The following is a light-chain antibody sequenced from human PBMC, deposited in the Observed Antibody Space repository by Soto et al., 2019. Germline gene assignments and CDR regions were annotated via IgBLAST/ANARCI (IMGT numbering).Light chain of an antibody. Sequence: ESMLTQSPGTLSLSPGERATLSCRASQTVNTRSLSWFQQKPGQAPRLLIVAASVRAAGIPDTFSGSGSGTDFTLNISSLEPEDFAVYYCQQFGDSPPAFTFGQGTKVEI. V-gene: IGKV3-20*01. J-gene: IGKJ2*01. CDR3: QQFGDSPPAFT. CDR2: AAS. CDR1: QTVNTRS.